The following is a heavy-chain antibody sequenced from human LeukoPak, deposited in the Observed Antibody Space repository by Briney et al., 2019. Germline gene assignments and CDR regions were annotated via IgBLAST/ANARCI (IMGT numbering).Heavy chain of an antibody. CDR3: AAAPLRYYYDSSGYYWGVPFDP. D-gene: IGHD3-22*01. J-gene: IGHJ5*02. V-gene: IGHV1-58*02. Sequence: SVKVSCKASGFTFTSSAMQWVRQARGQRLEWIGWIVVGSGNTNYAQKFQERVTITRDMSTSTAYMELSSLRSEDTAVYYCAAAPLRYYYDSSGYYWGVPFDPWGQGTLVTVSS. CDR1: GFTFTSSA. CDR2: IVVGSGNT.